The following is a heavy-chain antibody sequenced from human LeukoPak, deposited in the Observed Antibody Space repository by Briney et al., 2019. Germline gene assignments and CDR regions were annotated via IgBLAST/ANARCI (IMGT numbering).Heavy chain of an antibody. CDR3: ARDGGDCSGDSCYVDY. V-gene: IGHV3-43D*03. J-gene: IGHJ4*02. Sequence: GGSLRLSCAASGFTFDDYAMHWVRQAPGKGLEWVSLISWDGGSTYYADSVKGRFTISRDNSKNSLYLQMNSPRAEDTALYYCARDGGDCSGDSCYVDYWGQGTLVTVSS. D-gene: IGHD2-15*01. CDR2: ISWDGGST. CDR1: GFTFDDYA.